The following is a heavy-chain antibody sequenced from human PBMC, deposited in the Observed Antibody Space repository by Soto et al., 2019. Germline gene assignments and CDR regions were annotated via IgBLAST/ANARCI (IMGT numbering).Heavy chain of an antibody. V-gene: IGHV3-48*02. Sequence: GGSLRLSCAASGFTFSSYSMNLVRQAPGKGLEWVPSISGSTSTIYYADSVKGRFTISRDNAKNSLYLQMNSLRDEDTAVYYCARDWSYQSLWGQGTLVTVSS. D-gene: IGHD1-26*01. CDR1: GFTFSSYS. CDR2: ISGSTSTI. CDR3: ARDWSYQSL. J-gene: IGHJ4*02.